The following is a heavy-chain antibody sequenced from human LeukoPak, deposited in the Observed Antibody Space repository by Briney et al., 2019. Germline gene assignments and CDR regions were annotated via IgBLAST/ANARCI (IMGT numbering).Heavy chain of an antibody. J-gene: IGHJ4*02. CDR2: IYHSGST. D-gene: IGHD3-10*01. V-gene: IGHV4-30-2*01. Sequence: SETLSLTCAVSGGSISSGGYSWSWIRQPPGKGLEWIGYIYHSGSTYYNPSLKSRVTISVDRSKNQFSLKLSSVTAADTAVYYCARVAYGSGSRLIDCWGQGTLVTISS. CDR1: GGSISSGGYS. CDR3: ARVAYGSGSRLIDC.